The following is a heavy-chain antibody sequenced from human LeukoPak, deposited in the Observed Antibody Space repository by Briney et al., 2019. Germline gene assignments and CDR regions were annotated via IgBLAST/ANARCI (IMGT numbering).Heavy chain of an antibody. CDR2: IWYDGSNK. Sequence: GGSLRLSCAASGFTFSSYGMHWVRQAPGKGLEWVAVIWYDGSNKYYADSVKGRFTISRDNSKNTLYLQMNSLRAEDTAVYYCARGPEVVAATAEYYFDYWGQGTLVTVSS. CDR1: GFTFSSYG. V-gene: IGHV3-33*01. CDR3: ARGPEVVAATAEYYFDY. J-gene: IGHJ4*02. D-gene: IGHD2-15*01.